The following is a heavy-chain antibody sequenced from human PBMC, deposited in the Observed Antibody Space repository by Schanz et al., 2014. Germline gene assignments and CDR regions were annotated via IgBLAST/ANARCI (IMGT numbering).Heavy chain of an antibody. CDR2: INSAGTT. CDR1: GFSVSNTY. Sequence: EVQLAESGGGLIQPGGSLRLSCVVSGFSVSNTYMHWVRQPPGKGLEWVSVINSAGTTYYADSVKGRFTISRDNSKNTLYLQMNSLRGDDTAIYYCVKGGTNTLDSWGQGTLVTVSS. J-gene: IGHJ4*02. V-gene: IGHV3-66*03. CDR3: VKGGTNTLDS.